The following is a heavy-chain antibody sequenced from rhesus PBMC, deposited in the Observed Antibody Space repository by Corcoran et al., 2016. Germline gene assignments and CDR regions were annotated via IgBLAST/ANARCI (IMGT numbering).Heavy chain of an antibody. J-gene: IGHJ4*01. Sequence: EVQLVETGGGLVQPGGSLKLSCAASGFTFSSYGMSWVRQAPGKGLEGVSAINSGGGSRYYADAVNGRFTISRENSKNPLSLEMNSLRAEDTAVYYCAKVKYEVQDWGQGVLVTVSS. D-gene: IGHD1-1*01. CDR2: INSGGGSR. CDR3: AKVKYEVQD. CDR1: GFTFSSYG. V-gene: IGHV3S5*01.